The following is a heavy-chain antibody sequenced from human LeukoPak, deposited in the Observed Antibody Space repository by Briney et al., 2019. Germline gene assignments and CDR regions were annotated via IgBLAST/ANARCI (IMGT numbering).Heavy chain of an antibody. V-gene: IGHV3-48*03. CDR3: ARSTQLDY. CDR2: ISSSGTTI. CDR1: GFTFSGYE. Sequence: GGSLRLSCAASGFTFSGYEMNWVRQAPGKGLEGVSYISSSGTTIYYADSVKGRFTISRDNAKNSLYLKMNSLRAEDTAVYYCARSTQLDYWGQGTLVTVSS. J-gene: IGHJ4*02. D-gene: IGHD5/OR15-5a*01.